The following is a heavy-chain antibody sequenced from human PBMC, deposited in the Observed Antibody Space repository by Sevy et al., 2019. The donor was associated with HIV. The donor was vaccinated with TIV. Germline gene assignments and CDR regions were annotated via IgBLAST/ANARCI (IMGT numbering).Heavy chain of an antibody. V-gene: IGHV1-2*02. D-gene: IGHD4-17*01. J-gene: IGHJ3*02. CDR3: ASNIGSDYVAFDI. CDR1: GYTFTGYY. Sequence: ASVKVSCKASGYTFTGYYMHWVRQAPGQGLEWMGWINPNRGGTNYAQKFQGRVTMTRDTSISTAYMELSRLRSDDTAVYYCASNIGSDYVAFDIWGQGTMVTVSS. CDR2: INPNRGGT.